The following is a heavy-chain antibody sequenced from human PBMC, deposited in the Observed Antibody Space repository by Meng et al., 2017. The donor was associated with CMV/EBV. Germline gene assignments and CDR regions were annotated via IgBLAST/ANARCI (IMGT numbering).Heavy chain of an antibody. J-gene: IGHJ4*02. CDR2: INHSGST. V-gene: IGHV4-34*01. CDR3: ARGPRMATIDYFDY. D-gene: IGHD5-24*01. Sequence: GSLRLSCAVYGGSLSGYYWSWIRQPPGKGLEWIGEINHSGSTNYNPSLKSRVTISVDTSKNQFSLKLSSVTAADTAVYYCARGPRMATIDYFDYWGQGTLVTVSS. CDR1: GGSLSGYY.